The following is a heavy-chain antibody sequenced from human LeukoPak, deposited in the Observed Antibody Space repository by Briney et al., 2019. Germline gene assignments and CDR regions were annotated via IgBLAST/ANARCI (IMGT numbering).Heavy chain of an antibody. Sequence: PGGSLRLSCAASGFTFSNYAMSWVRQAPGKGLEWVSAFTGSGGNTYYADSVKGRFTISRDNSKNTVFLQMNSLRAEDTAVYYCAKWGDYDVLTGYYVSDYWGQGTLVTVSS. CDR2: FTGSGGNT. J-gene: IGHJ4*02. CDR1: GFTFSNYA. V-gene: IGHV3-23*01. D-gene: IGHD3-9*01. CDR3: AKWGDYDVLTGYYVSDY.